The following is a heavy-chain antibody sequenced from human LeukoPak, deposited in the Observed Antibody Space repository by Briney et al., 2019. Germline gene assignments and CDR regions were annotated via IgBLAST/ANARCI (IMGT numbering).Heavy chain of an antibody. CDR2: IYYSGST. D-gene: IGHD3-10*01. CDR1: GGPINTYH. J-gene: IGHJ6*02. V-gene: IGHV4-59*01. Sequence: MPSETLSLTCTVSGGPINTYHWSWIRQPPGKGLEWIGYIYYSGSTNYSPSLKSRVTISVDTSKNQFSLKLRSVTAADTAVYYCARQRASYGSGIMDVWGQGTTVTVSS. CDR3: ARQRASYGSGIMDV.